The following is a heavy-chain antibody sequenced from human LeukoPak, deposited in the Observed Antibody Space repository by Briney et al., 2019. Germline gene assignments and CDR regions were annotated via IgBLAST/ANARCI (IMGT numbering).Heavy chain of an antibody. CDR3: ATDLFNYYYDSTQPSGY. V-gene: IGHV1-24*01. Sequence: ASVKVSCKVSGYTLTELSMHWVRQAPGKGLEWMGGFDPEYGKTIYAQKFQGRVTMTEDTSTDTASMELSSLKSEDTAVYYCATDLFNYYYDSTQPSGYWGQGTLVTVSS. D-gene: IGHD3-22*01. CDR1: GYTLTELS. J-gene: IGHJ4*02. CDR2: FDPEYGKT.